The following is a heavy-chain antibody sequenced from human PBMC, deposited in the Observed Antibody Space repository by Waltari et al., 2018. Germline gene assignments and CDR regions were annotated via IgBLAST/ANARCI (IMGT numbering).Heavy chain of an antibody. CDR2: IYYSGSN. J-gene: IGHJ3*02. CDR3: ARWDVVVPAASDAFDI. D-gene: IGHD2-2*01. V-gene: IGHV4-59*01. Sequence: QVQLQESGPGLVKPSETLSLTCTVSGGSISSYYWSWIRQPPGKGLEWIGYIYYSGSNNYNPSLKSRVTISVDTSKNQFSLKLSSVTAADTAVYYCARWDVVVPAASDAFDIWGQGTMVTVSS. CDR1: GGSISSYY.